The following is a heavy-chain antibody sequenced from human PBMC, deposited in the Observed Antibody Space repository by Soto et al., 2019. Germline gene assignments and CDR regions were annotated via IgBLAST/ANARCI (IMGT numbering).Heavy chain of an antibody. D-gene: IGHD3-22*01. CDR3: ARAPLGYYDSSGYYYAGWFDP. Sequence: SETLSLTCAVSGGSISSGGYSWSWIRQPPGKGLEWIGYIYHSGSTYYNPSLKSRVTISVDRSKNQISLKLSSVTAADTAVYYFARAPLGYYDSSGYYYAGWFDPWGQGTLVTVS. CDR1: GGSISSGGYS. V-gene: IGHV4-30-2*01. J-gene: IGHJ5*02. CDR2: IYHSGST.